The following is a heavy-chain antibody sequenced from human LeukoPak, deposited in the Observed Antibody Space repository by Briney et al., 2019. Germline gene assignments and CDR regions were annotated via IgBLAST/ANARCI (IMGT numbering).Heavy chain of an antibody. Sequence: GGSLRLSCAASGFTFSSYSMNWVRQAPGKGLEWVSSISSSSSYIYYADSVKGRFTISRDNAKYSLYLQMNSLRAGDTAIYYCARRWEEYFFDYWGQGTLVIVSS. J-gene: IGHJ4*02. V-gene: IGHV3-21*01. CDR2: ISSSSSYI. CDR1: GFTFSSYS. CDR3: ARRWEEYFFDY. D-gene: IGHD1-26*01.